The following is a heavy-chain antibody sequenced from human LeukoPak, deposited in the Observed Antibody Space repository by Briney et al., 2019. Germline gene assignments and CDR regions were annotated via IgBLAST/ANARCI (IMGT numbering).Heavy chain of an antibody. V-gene: IGHV4-34*01. CDR1: GGSLSGYY. CDR3: ARHQDVCSGGSCYSEMDV. Sequence: SETLSLTCVINGGSLSGYYWSWIRQPPGKGLKWIGEINHSGTTNYNPSLKSRVTISVDTSKNQFSLKLSSVTAADTAVYYCARHQDVCSGGSCYSEMDVWGKGTTVTISS. CDR2: INHSGTT. D-gene: IGHD2-15*01. J-gene: IGHJ6*04.